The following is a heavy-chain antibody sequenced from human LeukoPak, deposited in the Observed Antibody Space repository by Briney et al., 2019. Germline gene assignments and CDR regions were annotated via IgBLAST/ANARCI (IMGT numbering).Heavy chain of an antibody. Sequence: PGGSLRLSCAASGFAFSSYALHWVRRAPRKGVQWVSAIGTGGDTYYADSVMGRFTISRDNAKKSLYLHMNSLIAEDMAVYYCARAVAAAVIDYWGQGTLVTVSS. CDR3: ARAVAAAVIDY. J-gene: IGHJ4*02. V-gene: IGHV3-47*01. CDR2: IGTGGDT. CDR1: GFAFSSYA. D-gene: IGHD6-13*01.